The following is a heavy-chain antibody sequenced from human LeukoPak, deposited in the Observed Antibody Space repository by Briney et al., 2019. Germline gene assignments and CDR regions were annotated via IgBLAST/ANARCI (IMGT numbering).Heavy chain of an antibody. J-gene: IGHJ5*02. CDR1: GGSVSSGSYY. CDR2: IYYSGST. D-gene: IGHD6-19*01. CDR3: ARDRGIAVAATGGSCFDP. V-gene: IGHV4-61*01. Sequence: SETLSLTCTVSGGSVSSGSYYCGWIRQPPGKGLEWIGYIYYSGSTNYNPSLKSRVTISVDTSKKQFSLKLSSVTAADTAVYYCARDRGIAVAATGGSCFDPWGQGILVTVSS.